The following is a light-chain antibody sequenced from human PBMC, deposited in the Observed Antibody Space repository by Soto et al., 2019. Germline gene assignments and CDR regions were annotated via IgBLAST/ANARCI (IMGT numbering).Light chain of an antibody. J-gene: IGKJ1*01. CDR2: KAS. CDR3: HQSFTSLWT. CDR1: QTISSW. Sequence: DIQMTQSPSTLSGSVGDRVTITCRASQTISSWLAWYQQKPGKAPKLLIYKASTLKSGVPSRFSGSGSGTDFILTITSLQPEDFATYYCHQSFTSLWTFGQGTKVDIK. V-gene: IGKV1-5*03.